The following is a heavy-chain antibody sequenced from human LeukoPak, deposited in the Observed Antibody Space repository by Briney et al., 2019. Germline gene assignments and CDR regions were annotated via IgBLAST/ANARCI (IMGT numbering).Heavy chain of an antibody. Sequence: GGSLRLSCAASGFTFSSNSMNWVRQAPGKGLEWVSSISSSSSHIYYADSVKGRFTISRDNAKNSLYLQMNSLRAEDTAVYFCARLRSLDKWGQGTLVTVS. CDR2: ISSSSSHI. D-gene: IGHD5-24*01. CDR3: ARLRSLDK. CDR1: GFTFSSNS. V-gene: IGHV3-21*01. J-gene: IGHJ4*02.